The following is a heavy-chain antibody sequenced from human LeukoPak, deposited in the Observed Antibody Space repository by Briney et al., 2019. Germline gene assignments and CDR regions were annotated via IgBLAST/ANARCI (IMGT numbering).Heavy chain of an antibody. CDR2: ISGSGGST. V-gene: IGHV3-23*01. CDR3: AKDEWLREYYYYYMDV. CDR1: GFTVSTNY. D-gene: IGHD5-12*01. Sequence: GGSLRLSCAASGFTVSTNYMSWVRQAPGKGLEWVSAISGSGGSTYYADSVKGRFTISRDNSKNTLYLQMNSLRAEDTAVYYCAKDEWLREYYYYYMDVWGKGTTVTVSS. J-gene: IGHJ6*03.